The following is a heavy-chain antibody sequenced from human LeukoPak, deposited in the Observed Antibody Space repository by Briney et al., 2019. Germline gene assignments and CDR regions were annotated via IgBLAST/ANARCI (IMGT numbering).Heavy chain of an antibody. CDR1: GGSISSSSYY. V-gene: IGHV4-39*07. Sequence: SETLSLTCTVSGGSISSSSYYWGWVRQPPGKGLEWIESIYYSGSTYYNPSLKSRATISVDTSKNQFSLKLSSVTAADTAVYYCARSKIVVVPAEGWFDRWGQGTLVTVSS. J-gene: IGHJ5*02. CDR3: ARSKIVVVPAEGWFDR. CDR2: IYYSGST. D-gene: IGHD2-2*01.